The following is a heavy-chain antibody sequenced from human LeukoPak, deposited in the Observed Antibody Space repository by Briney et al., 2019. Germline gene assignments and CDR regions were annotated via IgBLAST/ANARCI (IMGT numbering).Heavy chain of an antibody. CDR1: GFTFSDSA. CDR3: AKGGQDFDFWRFAL. D-gene: IGHD3-3*01. CDR2: ISDTGGRT. J-gene: IGHJ5*02. V-gene: IGHV3-23*01. Sequence: GGSLRLSCAASGFTFSDSAVSWVRQAPGGGVEGGSSISDTGGRTYYADCVKGRLSITRDNSRTTVNLQMNTLRAGPTATYYCAKGGQDFDFWRFALWGQGIPVTVSS.